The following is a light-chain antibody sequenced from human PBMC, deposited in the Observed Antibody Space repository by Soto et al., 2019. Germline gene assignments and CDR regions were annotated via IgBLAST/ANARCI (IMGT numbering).Light chain of an antibody. CDR1: SRDVGGFNF. J-gene: IGLJ1*01. V-gene: IGLV2-14*01. CDR3: SSYTISGTLV. Sequence: QSVLTQPASVSGSPGQSITISCTGTSRDVGGFNFVSWYQHHQGKAPKLIIHEVSDRPSGVSSRFYGSKSGNTASLTISGLQTEDEADYYCSSYTISGTLVFGTGNKVTVL. CDR2: EVS.